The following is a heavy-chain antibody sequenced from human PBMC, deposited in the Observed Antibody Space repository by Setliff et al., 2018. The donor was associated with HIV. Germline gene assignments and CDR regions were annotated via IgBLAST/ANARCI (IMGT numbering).Heavy chain of an antibody. D-gene: IGHD2-2*01. CDR3: ARLSSAAMWGGGAFDI. CDR1: EYTFTNYY. J-gene: IGHJ3*02. CDR2: IIPSGGST. Sequence: ASVKVSCKTSEYTFTNYYIHWVRQAPGQGLEYMGMIIPSGGSTSYTQKFQGRVTMTGDTSISTAYMELSRLRSDDTAVYYCARLSSAAMWGGGAFDIWGQGTMVTVSS. V-gene: IGHV1-46*01.